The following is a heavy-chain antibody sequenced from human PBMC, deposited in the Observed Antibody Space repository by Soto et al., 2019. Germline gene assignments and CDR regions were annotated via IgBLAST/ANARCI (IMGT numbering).Heavy chain of an antibody. CDR1: GGSISSYY. V-gene: IGHV4-59*01. J-gene: IGHJ6*02. D-gene: IGHD3-9*01. CDR2: IYYSGST. Sequence: PSETLSLTCTVSGGSISSYYWSWIRQPPGKGLEWIGYIYYSGSTNYNPSLKSRVTISVDTSKNQFSLKLSSVTAADTAVYYCARSEKGYFDWLSHYYGMDVWGQGTTVTVSS. CDR3: ARSEKGYFDWLSHYYGMDV.